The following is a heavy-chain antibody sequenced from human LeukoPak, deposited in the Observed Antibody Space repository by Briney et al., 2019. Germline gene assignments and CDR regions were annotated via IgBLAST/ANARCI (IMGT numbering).Heavy chain of an antibody. CDR2: IIPIFGTA. V-gene: IGHV1-69*13. J-gene: IGHJ4*02. D-gene: IGHD4-17*01. CDR3: ARGGTTVTSVRLDY. Sequence: SVKVSCKASGGXFSSYAISWVRQAPGQGHEWMGGIIPIFGTANYAQKFQGRVTITADESTSTAYMELSSLRSEDTAVYYCARGGTTVTSVRLDYWGQGTLVTVSS. CDR1: GGXFSSYA.